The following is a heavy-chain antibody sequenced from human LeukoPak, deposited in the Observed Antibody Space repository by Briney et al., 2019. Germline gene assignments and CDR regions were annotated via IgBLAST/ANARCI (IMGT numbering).Heavy chain of an antibody. J-gene: IGHJ4*02. CDR1: GFTFSSYA. CDR3: ARDEGAGYFDY. V-gene: IGHV3-30-3*01. D-gene: IGHD1-26*01. Sequence: GGSLRLSCAASGFTFSSYAMHWVRQAPGKGLEWVAVISYDGSNKYYADSVKGRFTISRHNSKNTLYLQMNSLRAEDMAVYYCARDEGAGYFDYWGEGTLVTVSS. CDR2: ISYDGSNK.